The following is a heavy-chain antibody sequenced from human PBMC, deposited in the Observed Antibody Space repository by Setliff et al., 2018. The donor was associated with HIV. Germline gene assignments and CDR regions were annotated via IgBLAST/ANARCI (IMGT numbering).Heavy chain of an antibody. D-gene: IGHD3-22*01. CDR1: GGSIRSSSFY. CDR2: IYYSGST. V-gene: IGHV4-61*01. CDR3: ARGRSRYYYDGSGYYVDY. J-gene: IGHJ4*02. Sequence: SETLSLTCTVSGGSIRSSSFYWSWIRQPPGKGLEWIGYIYYSGSTSYNPSLKGRVTLSVDTSKNQLSLKLSSVTAADTAVYYCARGRSRYYYDGSGYYVDYWGQGTLVTVSS.